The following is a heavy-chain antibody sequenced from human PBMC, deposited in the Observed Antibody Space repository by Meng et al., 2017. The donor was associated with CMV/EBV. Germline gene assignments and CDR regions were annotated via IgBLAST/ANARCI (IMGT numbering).Heavy chain of an antibody. J-gene: IGHJ6*02. CDR3: ARDCLDGVRGSCSYYYYYGMDV. D-gene: IGHD2-15*01. Sequence: GESLKISCAASGFTFSNAWMSWVRQAPGKGLEWVGRIKSKTDGGTTDYAAPVKGRFTISRDNAKNSLYLQMNSLRAEDTAVYYCARDCLDGVRGSCSYYYYYGMDVWGQGTTVTVSS. CDR1: GFTFSNAW. V-gene: IGHV3-15*01. CDR2: IKSKTDGGTT.